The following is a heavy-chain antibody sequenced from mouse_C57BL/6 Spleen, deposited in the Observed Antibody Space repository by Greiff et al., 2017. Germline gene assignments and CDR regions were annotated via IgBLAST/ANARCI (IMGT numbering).Heavy chain of an antibody. J-gene: IGHJ4*01. V-gene: IGHV1-81*01. CDR2: IYPRSGNT. Sequence: QVQLKESGAELARPGASVKLSCKASGYTFTSYGISWVKQRTGQGLEWIGEIYPRSGNTYYNEKFKGKATLTADKSSSTAYMELRSLTSEDSAVYFCARREAQATYYYAMDYWGQGTSVTVSS. CDR1: GYTFTSYG. D-gene: IGHD3-2*02. CDR3: ARREAQATYYYAMDY.